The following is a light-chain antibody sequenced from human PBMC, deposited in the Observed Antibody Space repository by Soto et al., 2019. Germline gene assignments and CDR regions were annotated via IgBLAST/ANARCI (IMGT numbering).Light chain of an antibody. Sequence: EIVLTQSPGTLSLSPGERATLSCRASQSVSSSHLAWYQQKPGQAPRLLIYGASSRATGIPDRFSGSGSGTDFTRTISRLEPEDSAVYYCQQYGSSPPMCTFGQGTKLEIK. CDR3: QQYGSSPPMCT. V-gene: IGKV3-20*01. CDR1: QSVSSSH. J-gene: IGKJ2*02. CDR2: GAS.